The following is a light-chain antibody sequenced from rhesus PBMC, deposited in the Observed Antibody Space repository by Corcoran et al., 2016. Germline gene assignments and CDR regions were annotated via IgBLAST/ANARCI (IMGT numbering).Light chain of an antibody. Sequence: AIQMTQSPSSLSASVGDTVTITCRASQSIGSSLAWYQQKPGKVPKLLIYAASTLQSEVPSRFSGSGSGTDFTLTLSSLQPGDVATYCCQKCDSAPYSFGQGTKVEIK. V-gene: IGKV1-59*02. CDR1: QSIGSS. CDR2: AAS. J-gene: IGKJ2*01. CDR3: QKCDSAPYS.